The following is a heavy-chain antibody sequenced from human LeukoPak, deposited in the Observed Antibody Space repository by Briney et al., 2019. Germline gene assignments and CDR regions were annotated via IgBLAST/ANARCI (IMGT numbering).Heavy chain of an antibody. CDR3: ARDTPSGYYDSSGGY. D-gene: IGHD3-22*01. CDR1: GFTFSGYS. J-gene: IGHJ4*02. CDR2: ISSSSYI. V-gene: IGHV3-21*01. Sequence: GGSLRLSCAASGFTFSGYSMNWVRQAPGKGLEWVSSISSSSYIYYADSVKGRFTISRDNAKNSLYLQMNSLRAEDTAVYYCARDTPSGYYDSSGGYWGQGTLVTVSS.